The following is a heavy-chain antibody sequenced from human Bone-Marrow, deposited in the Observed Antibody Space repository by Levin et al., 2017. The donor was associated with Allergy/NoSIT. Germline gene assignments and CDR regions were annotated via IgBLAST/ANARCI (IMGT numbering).Heavy chain of an antibody. Sequence: GASVKVSCKGSGYSFSRQWIAWVRQKPGKGLEWMGIVYPGDSDTVYSPSFQGQVTFSADKSTNTAHLHWSSLKASDTAMYFCARKMGPTPAFDLWGQGTMVTVSS. CDR2: VYPGDSDT. CDR3: ARKMGPTPAFDL. V-gene: IGHV5-51*01. D-gene: IGHD1-26*01. J-gene: IGHJ3*01. CDR1: GYSFSRQW.